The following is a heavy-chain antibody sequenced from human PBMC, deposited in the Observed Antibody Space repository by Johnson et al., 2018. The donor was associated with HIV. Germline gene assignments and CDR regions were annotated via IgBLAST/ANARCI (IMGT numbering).Heavy chain of an antibody. D-gene: IGHD3-22*01. CDR1: GFTFDEYA. CDR2: ISWNSDNI. J-gene: IGHJ3*01. CDR3: AKDRVRYTSDVDAFDL. Sequence: VQLVESGGGVVRPGGSLRLSCAASGFTFDEYAMHWVRQVPGKGLEWVSGISWNSDNIAYADSVKGRFTISRDNAENSLYLQMNSLRAEDTALYSCAKDRVRYTSDVDAFDLWGQGTMVTVSS. V-gene: IGHV3-9*01.